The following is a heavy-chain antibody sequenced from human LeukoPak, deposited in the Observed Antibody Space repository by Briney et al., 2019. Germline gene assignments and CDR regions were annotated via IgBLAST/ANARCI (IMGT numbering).Heavy chain of an antibody. V-gene: IGHV3-30-3*01. CDR2: ISYDGSNK. CDR1: GFTFSSYA. J-gene: IGHJ4*02. Sequence: PGGSLRLSCAASGFTFSSYAMHWVRQAPGKGLEWVAVISYDGSNKYYADSVKGRFTISRDNSKNTLYPQMNSLRAEDTAVYYCASTYSGSYFVWGQGTLVTVSS. D-gene: IGHD1-26*01. CDR3: ASTYSGSYFV.